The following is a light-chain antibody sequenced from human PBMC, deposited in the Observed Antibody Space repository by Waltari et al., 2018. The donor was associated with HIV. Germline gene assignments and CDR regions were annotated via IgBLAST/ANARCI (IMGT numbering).Light chain of an antibody. Sequence: QSVLTQPPSVSGAPGQRVTISCTGSSSNIGAGYDVHWYQQLPGTAPKLFIYGNSNRPSGVPDRFSGSKSGTSASLAITGLQAEDEADYYCQSYDSSLSAPVFGGGTKLTVL. CDR3: QSYDSSLSAPV. CDR2: GNS. J-gene: IGLJ3*02. CDR1: SSNIGAGYD. V-gene: IGLV1-40*01.